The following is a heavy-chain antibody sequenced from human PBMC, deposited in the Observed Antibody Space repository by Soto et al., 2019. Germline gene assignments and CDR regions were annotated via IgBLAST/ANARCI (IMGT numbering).Heavy chain of an antibody. CDR2: INGGNGNT. D-gene: IGHD3-10*01. J-gene: IGHJ6*02. CDR3: ARDPYYGSLIYYKATYYDGIYF. V-gene: IGHV1-3*01. CDR1: GYTFTTYA. Sequence: ASVKVSCKASGYTFTTYALHWVRQAPGQRLEWMGWINGGNGNTKYSQKFQGRVTITRDTSASTAYMELSSLRSEDTAVYYCARDPYYGSLIYYKATYYDGIYFCGQGTTVPVSS.